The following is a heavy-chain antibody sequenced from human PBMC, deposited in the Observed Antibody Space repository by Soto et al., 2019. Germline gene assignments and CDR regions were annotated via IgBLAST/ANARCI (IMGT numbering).Heavy chain of an antibody. V-gene: IGHV4-30-4*02. CDR1: VVTITRGPDC. D-gene: IGHD2-21*02. J-gene: IGHJ5*01. Sequence: SDSLSLTCTVSVVTITRGPDCWRWIRQPTGKCLEWIGYIHYNGDTHYSPSLKSRITMSLDTSKNQFSLRLTSVTAADTAVYYCVRRCKKASGQCDSCFDSWGQGTLDTV. CDR3: VRRCKKASGQCDSCFDS. CDR2: IHYNGDT.